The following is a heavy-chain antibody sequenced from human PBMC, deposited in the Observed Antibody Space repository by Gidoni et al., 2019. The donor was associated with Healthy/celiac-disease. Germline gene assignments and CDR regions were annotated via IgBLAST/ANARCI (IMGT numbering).Heavy chain of an antibody. CDR2: ISSSCTTI. J-gene: IGHJ4*02. CDR1: GFTFSDYY. V-gene: IGHV3-11*01. Sequence: QVQLVESGGGLVKPGGSLRLSCAASGFTFSDYYMSWIRQAPGKVLEWVSYISSSCTTIYYADSGKGRFTISRDNAKSSLYLQMHSLRAEDTAVYYCARESVMGWSVFDYWGQGTLVTVSS. D-gene: IGHD6-19*01. CDR3: ARESVMGWSVFDY.